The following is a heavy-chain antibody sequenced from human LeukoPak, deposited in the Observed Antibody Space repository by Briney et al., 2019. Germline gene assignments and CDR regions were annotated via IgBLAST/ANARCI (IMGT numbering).Heavy chain of an antibody. CDR2: IKQDGSEK. J-gene: IGHJ4*02. Sequence: GGSLRLSCAASGFSFSSYWMSWVRQAPGKGLEWVANIKQDGSEKYYVDSVKGRFTISRDNAKNSLYLQMNRLRAEDTAVFYCARGKVSTYIDYWGQGTLVTVSS. CDR3: ARGKVSTYIDY. D-gene: IGHD5/OR15-5a*01. V-gene: IGHV3-7*01. CDR1: GFSFSSYW.